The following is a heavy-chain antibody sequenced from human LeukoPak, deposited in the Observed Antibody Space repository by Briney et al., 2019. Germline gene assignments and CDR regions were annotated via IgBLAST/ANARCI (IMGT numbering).Heavy chain of an antibody. Sequence: ASVKVSCKASGYTFISYGISWVRQAPGQGLEWMGWISAYNCNTNYAQKLQGRVTKTTDTSTSTAYMELRSLRSDDTAVYYCARDSPQLAYCGGDCYFFPDYWGQGTLVTVSS. CDR1: GYTFISYG. V-gene: IGHV1-18*01. CDR3: ARDSPQLAYCGGDCYFFPDY. CDR2: ISAYNCNT. J-gene: IGHJ4*02. D-gene: IGHD2-21*02.